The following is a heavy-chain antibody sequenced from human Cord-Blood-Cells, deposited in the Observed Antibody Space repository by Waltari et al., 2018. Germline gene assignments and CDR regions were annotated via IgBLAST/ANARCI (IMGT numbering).Heavy chain of an antibody. CDR1: GFTFSSNG. CDR3: AKDEGPIVVVPAAINY. Sequence: SCAASGFTFSSNGMHWVRQAPGKGLEWVAVTSYDGSNKYYSDSVKGRFTISRDNSKNTLYLQMNSLRAEDTAVYYCAKDEGPIVVVPAAINYWGQGTLVTVSS. CDR2: TSYDGSNK. D-gene: IGHD2-2*02. V-gene: IGHV3-30*18. J-gene: IGHJ4*02.